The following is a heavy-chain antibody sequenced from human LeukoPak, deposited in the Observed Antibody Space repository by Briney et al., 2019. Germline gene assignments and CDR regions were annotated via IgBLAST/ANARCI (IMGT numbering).Heavy chain of an antibody. V-gene: IGHV3-30*04. CDR3: ARSPEYCSGGSCS. CDR2: ISYDGRNK. CDR1: GFTFSSYA. D-gene: IGHD2-15*01. J-gene: IGHJ5*02. Sequence: PGGSLRLSCAASGFTFSSYAMHWVRQAPGKGLEWVAVISYDGRNKYYADSVKGRFTISRDNSKNTLYLQMNSLRAEDTAVYYCARSPEYCSGGSCSWGQGTLVTVSS.